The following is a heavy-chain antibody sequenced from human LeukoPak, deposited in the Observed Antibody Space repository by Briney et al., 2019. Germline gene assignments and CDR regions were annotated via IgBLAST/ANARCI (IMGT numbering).Heavy chain of an antibody. J-gene: IGHJ1*01. Sequence: GGSLRLSCAASGFTFSTYSMNWVRQAPGKGLEWVSYISGTSSLIYYADSVKGRFTISRDNAKNSLYLQMNSLRAEDTAVYYCARVRWELLPEYFLHWGQGTLVTVSS. CDR1: GFTFSTYS. CDR3: ARVRWELLPEYFLH. CDR2: ISGTSSLI. D-gene: IGHD1-26*01. V-gene: IGHV3-48*04.